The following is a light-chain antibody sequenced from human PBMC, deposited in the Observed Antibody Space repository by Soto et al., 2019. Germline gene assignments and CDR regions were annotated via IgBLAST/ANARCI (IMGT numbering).Light chain of an antibody. CDR3: QTWGTGGDVV. Sequence: QPVLTQSPSASASLGASVKLTCTLSSGHSTYAIAWHQQQPEKGPRYLMNLNSDGRHSKGDGIPDRFSGTSSGAERYLTISSLQSEDEADSYCQTWGTGGDVVFGGGTKLTVL. CDR1: SGHSTYA. CDR2: LNSDGRH. V-gene: IGLV4-69*01. J-gene: IGLJ2*01.